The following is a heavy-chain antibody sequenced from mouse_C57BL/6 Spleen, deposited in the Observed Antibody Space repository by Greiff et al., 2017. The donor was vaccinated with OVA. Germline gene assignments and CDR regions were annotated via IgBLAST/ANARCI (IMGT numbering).Heavy chain of an antibody. CDR1: GYTFTDYN. Sequence: EVKLLESGPELVKPGASVKMSCKASGYTFTDYNMHWVKQSHGKSLEWIGYIIPNNGGTSYNQKFKGKATLTVHKSSSTDYMELRSLTSEDSAVYYCAREGNYDYDDAMDYWGQGTSVTVSS. D-gene: IGHD2-4*01. J-gene: IGHJ4*01. CDR2: IIPNNGGT. CDR3: AREGNYDYDDAMDY. V-gene: IGHV1-22*01.